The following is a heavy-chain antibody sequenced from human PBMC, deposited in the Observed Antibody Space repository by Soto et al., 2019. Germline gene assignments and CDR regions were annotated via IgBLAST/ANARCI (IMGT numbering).Heavy chain of an antibody. CDR3: ARFPEGGVRGVIITPGSHYGMDV. CDR2: ISSSSSTI. V-gene: IGHV3-48*02. J-gene: IGHJ6*02. Sequence: GSLRLSCAASGFTFSSYSMNWVRQAPGKGLEWVSYISSSSSTIYYADSVKGRFTISRDNAKNSLYLQMNSLRDEDTAVYYCARFPEGGVRGVIITPGSHYGMDVWGQGTTVTVSS. D-gene: IGHD3-10*01. CDR1: GFTFSSYS.